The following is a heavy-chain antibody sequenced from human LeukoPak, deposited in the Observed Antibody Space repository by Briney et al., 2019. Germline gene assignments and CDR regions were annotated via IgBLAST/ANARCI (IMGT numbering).Heavy chain of an antibody. CDR3: ARHRWFGELLTTPYYYYYMDV. V-gene: IGHV4-34*01. J-gene: IGHJ6*03. D-gene: IGHD3-10*01. Sequence: KPSETLSLTCAVYGGSFSGYYWSWIRQPPGKGLEWIGEINHSGSTNYNPSLKSRVTISVDTSKNQFSLKLSSVTAADTAVYYCARHRWFGELLTTPYYYYYMDVRGKGTTVTISS. CDR2: INHSGST. CDR1: GGSFSGYY.